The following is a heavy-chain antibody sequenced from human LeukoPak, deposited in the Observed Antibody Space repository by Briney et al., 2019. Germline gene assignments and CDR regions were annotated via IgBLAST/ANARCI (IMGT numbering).Heavy chain of an antibody. V-gene: IGHV3-48*03. CDR2: ISSSGSAI. CDR1: GFTFSSFE. J-gene: IGHJ4*02. CDR3: AKGGSGWYWSSFDY. Sequence: GVSLRLSCAASGFTFSSFEMNWVRQAPGKGLEWVSYISSSGSAIYYADSVKGRFTISRDNAKNSLYLQMNSLRAEDTALYYCAKGGSGWYWSSFDYWGQGTLVTVSS. D-gene: IGHD6-19*01.